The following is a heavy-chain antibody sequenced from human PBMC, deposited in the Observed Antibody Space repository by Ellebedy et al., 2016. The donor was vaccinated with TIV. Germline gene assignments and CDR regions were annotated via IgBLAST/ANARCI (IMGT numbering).Heavy chain of an antibody. CDR3: ARDGIAAAGTGYYYYYGMDV. V-gene: IGHV1-46*04. CDR2: INPSGGST. CDR1: GYTFTSYY. Sequence: AASVKVSCKASGYTFTSYYMHWVRQAPGQGLEWMGIINPSGGSTSYAQKLKGRVTMTRDTSTSTVYMELSSLRSEDTAVYYCARDGIAAAGTGYYYYYGMDVWGQGTTFTVSS. D-gene: IGHD6-13*01. J-gene: IGHJ6*02.